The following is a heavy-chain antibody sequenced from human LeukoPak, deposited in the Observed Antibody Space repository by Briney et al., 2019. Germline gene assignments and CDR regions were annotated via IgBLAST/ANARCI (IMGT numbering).Heavy chain of an antibody. CDR1: GGSISSYY. CDR2: IFDSGST. Sequence: SETLSLTYTVSGGSISSYYWSWIRQPPGKGLEWIGYIFDSGSTNYNPSLKSRVTISVDTSKSQFSLRPSSVTAADTAVYYCARHRSGSSWFAPWGQGTLVTVSS. J-gene: IGHJ5*02. D-gene: IGHD6-19*01. CDR3: ARHRSGSSWFAP. V-gene: IGHV4-59*08.